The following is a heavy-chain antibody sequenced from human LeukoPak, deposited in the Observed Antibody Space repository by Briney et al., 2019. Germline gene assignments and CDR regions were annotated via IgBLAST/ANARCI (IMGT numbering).Heavy chain of an antibody. Sequence: SETLSLTCAVYGGSFSGYYWSWIRQPPGKGLEWIGEINHSGSTNYNSSLKSRVTISVDTSKNQFSLKLSSVTAADTAVYYCARDSTRNRYCSSTSCTRAPDYWGQGTLVTVSS. V-gene: IGHV4-34*01. CDR2: INHSGST. CDR3: ARDSTRNRYCSSTSCTRAPDY. CDR1: GGSFSGYY. J-gene: IGHJ4*02. D-gene: IGHD2-2*01.